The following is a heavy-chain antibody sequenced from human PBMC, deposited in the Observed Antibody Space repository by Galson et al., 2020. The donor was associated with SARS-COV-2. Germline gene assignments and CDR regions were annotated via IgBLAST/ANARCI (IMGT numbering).Heavy chain of an antibody. CDR2: IWWDDEK. Sequence: SGPTLVKPTQTLTLTCSFSGFSLYDNNVGVGWIRQPPGKALEWLALIWWDDEKQYSPSLKRTVTITKDSSKNQVVLRMTNMDPTDTGTYYCARRGRQCGRGICYSWFDPWGQGTLVTVSS. V-gene: IGHV2-5*02. CDR3: ARRGRQCGRGICYSWFDP. J-gene: IGHJ5*02. CDR1: GFSLYDNNVG. D-gene: IGHD2-15*01.